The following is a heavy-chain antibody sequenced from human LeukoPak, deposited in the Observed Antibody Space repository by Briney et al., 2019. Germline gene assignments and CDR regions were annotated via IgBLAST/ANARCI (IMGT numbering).Heavy chain of an antibody. D-gene: IGHD1-26*01. CDR3: AAEEGYLTNSGNYKGVDY. Sequence: GGSLRLSCAASGFTFSSYGMHWVRQAPGKGLEWVAFIRSDGSNKYYADSVKGQFTISRDNSKNTLYLQMNSLRAEDTAVYYCAAEEGYLTNSGNYKGVDYWGQGTLVTVSS. CDR1: GFTFSSYG. CDR2: IRSDGSNK. J-gene: IGHJ4*02. V-gene: IGHV3-30*02.